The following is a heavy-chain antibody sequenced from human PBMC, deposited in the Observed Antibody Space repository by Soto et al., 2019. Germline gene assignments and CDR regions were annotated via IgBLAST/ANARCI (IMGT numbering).Heavy chain of an antibody. Sequence: QVQLQESGPGLVKPSQTLSLTCTVSGDSITSGGYYWTWIRQHPGKGLEWIGYIYYSGVTYYNPSLKSRVTISVDTSKNQFSLKLSSVTAADTAVYYCARDLRGLGSGRFDLWGQGTLVTVSS. CDR2: IYYSGVT. V-gene: IGHV4-31*03. CDR1: GDSITSGGYY. J-gene: IGHJ5*02. D-gene: IGHD1-26*01. CDR3: ARDLRGLGSGRFDL.